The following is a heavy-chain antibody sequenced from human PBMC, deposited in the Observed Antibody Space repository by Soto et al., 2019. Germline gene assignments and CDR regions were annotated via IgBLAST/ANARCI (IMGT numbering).Heavy chain of an antibody. D-gene: IGHD3-10*01. J-gene: IGHJ5*02. V-gene: IGHV4-30-4*01. Sequence: SETLSLTCTVSGGSISSGDYYWSWIRQPPGKGLEWIGYIYYSGSTYYNPSLKSRVTISVDTSKNQFSLKLSSVTAADTAVYYCARDGLWFGERSWFDPWGQGTLVTVSS. CDR2: IYYSGST. CDR3: ARDGLWFGERSWFDP. CDR1: GGSISSGDYY.